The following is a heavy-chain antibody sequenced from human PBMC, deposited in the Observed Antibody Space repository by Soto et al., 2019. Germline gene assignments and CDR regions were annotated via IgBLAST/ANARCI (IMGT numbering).Heavy chain of an antibody. CDR3: ARDLPSLEVRSYGMDV. D-gene: IGHD3-10*01. V-gene: IGHV1-69*06. Sequence: QVQLLQSGAEVKKPGSSVKVSCKVSGGTFSSYRFNWVRQAPGQGLEWMGGITPVFGTPDYAQKFQGRVTVTADRSTNTAYMELSRLTSEDTAVYYCARDLPSLEVRSYGMDVWGQGTTVTVSS. CDR1: GGTFSSYR. CDR2: ITPVFGTP. J-gene: IGHJ6*02.